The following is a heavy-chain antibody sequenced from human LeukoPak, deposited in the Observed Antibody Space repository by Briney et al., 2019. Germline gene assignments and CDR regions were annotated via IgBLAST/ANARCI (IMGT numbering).Heavy chain of an antibody. CDR2: IFPGDSDT. CDR1: GYSFSSYW. J-gene: IGHJ4*02. CDR3: ARPLGSGNIDY. Sequence: PGESLKISCKTSGYSFSSYWIAWVRQMPGKGLEWMGMIFPGDSDTRYSPSLLGQATISADNSITTAYLQWSSLKASDTAVYYCARPLGSGNIDYWGQGTLVTVSS. D-gene: IGHD3-10*01. V-gene: IGHV5-51*01.